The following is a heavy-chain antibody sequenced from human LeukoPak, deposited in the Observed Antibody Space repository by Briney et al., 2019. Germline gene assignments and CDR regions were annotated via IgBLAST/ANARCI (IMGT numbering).Heavy chain of an antibody. V-gene: IGHV4-34*01. J-gene: IGHJ4*02. CDR1: GGSFSGYY. CDR2: IYHSGRT. Sequence: PSETLSLTCAVYGGSFSGYYWSWIRQPPGKGLEWIGSIYHSGRTYYNPSLKSRVTISVDTSKNQFSLKLSSVTAADTAVYYFARPDYDSSGTDYWGQGTLVTVSS. D-gene: IGHD3-22*01. CDR3: ARPDYDSSGTDY.